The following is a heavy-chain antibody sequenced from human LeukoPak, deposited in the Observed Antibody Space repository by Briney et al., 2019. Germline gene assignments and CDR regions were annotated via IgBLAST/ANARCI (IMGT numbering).Heavy chain of an antibody. D-gene: IGHD3-10*01. Sequence: PGGSLRLSCAASGFTFSDYYMSWIRQAPGKGLEWVSYISSSGSTTYYADSVKGRFTISRDNAKNSLYLQMNSLRAEDTAVYYCARDPDAGDAFDIWGQGTMVTVSS. CDR2: ISSSGSTT. CDR3: ARDPDAGDAFDI. CDR1: GFTFSDYY. J-gene: IGHJ3*02. V-gene: IGHV3-11*01.